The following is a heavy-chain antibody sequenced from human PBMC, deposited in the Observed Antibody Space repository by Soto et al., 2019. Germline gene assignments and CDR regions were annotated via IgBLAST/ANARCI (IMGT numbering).Heavy chain of an antibody. CDR3: AKANGLSDWNDVKVY. J-gene: IGHJ4*02. Sequence: QVQLVESGGGVVQPGRSLRLSCAASGFTFSSYGMHWVRQAPGKGLEWVAVISYDGSNKYYADSVKGRFTISRDNSKKTLYLQMNSLRAGDTAVYYCAKANGLSDWNDVKVYWGQGTLVTVSS. CDR2: ISYDGSNK. V-gene: IGHV3-30*18. D-gene: IGHD1-1*01. CDR1: GFTFSSYG.